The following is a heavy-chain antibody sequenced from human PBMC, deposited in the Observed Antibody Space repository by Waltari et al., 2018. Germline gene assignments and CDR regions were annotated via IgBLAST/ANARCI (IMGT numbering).Heavy chain of an antibody. J-gene: IGHJ5*02. CDR1: GGSISSSNW. D-gene: IGHD6-19*01. CDR3: ARHRYSSGWYPNWFDP. CDR2: IYHSGST. V-gene: IGHV4-4*02. Sequence: QVQLQESGPGLVKPSGTLSLTCAVSGGSISSSNWWSWVRQPPGKGLEWIGEIYHSGSTNYNPSLKSRVTISVYKSKNQFSLKLSSVTAADTAVYYCARHRYSSGWYPNWFDPWGQGTLVTVSS.